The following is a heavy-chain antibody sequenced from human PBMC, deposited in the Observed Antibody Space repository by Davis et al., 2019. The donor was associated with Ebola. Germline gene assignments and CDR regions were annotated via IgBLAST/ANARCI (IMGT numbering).Heavy chain of an antibody. CDR3: ARCYDSSGYYSRPYFDY. J-gene: IGHJ4*02. D-gene: IGHD3-22*01. CDR1: GGSISSYY. V-gene: IGHV4-59*08. Sequence: SETLSLTCTVSGGSISSYYWSWVRQPPGKGLEWIGYIYYSGSTNYNPSLKSRVTISVDTSKNQFSLKLSSVTAADTAVYYCARCYDSSGYYSRPYFDYWGQGTLVTVSS. CDR2: IYYSGST.